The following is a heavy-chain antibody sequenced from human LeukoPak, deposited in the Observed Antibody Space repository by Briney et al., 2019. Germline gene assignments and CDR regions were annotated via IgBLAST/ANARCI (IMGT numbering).Heavy chain of an antibody. CDR2: ISGSGGNT. CDR1: GFTLSSYA. J-gene: IGHJ4*02. D-gene: IGHD5-12*01. V-gene: IGHV3-23*01. Sequence: GGSLRLSCAASGFTLSSYAMNWVRQAPGKGLEWVSTISGSGGNTYYADSVKGRFTISRDNSKNTLYLQMNSLRAEDTAVYYCARGPDIVATNCDYWGQGTLVTVSS. CDR3: ARGPDIVATNCDY.